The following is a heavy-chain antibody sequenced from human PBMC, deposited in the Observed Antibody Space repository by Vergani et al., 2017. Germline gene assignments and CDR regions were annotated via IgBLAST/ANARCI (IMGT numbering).Heavy chain of an antibody. CDR3: ARGTMRYYDSSGWDYFDY. D-gene: IGHD3-22*01. V-gene: IGHV3-48*01. Sequence: EVQLVESGGGLVQPGGSLRLSCAASGFTFSSYSMNWVRQAPGKGLEWVSYISSSRSTIYYADSVKGGFTISRDNAKNSLYLQMNSLRAEDTAVYYCARGTMRYYDSSGWDYFDYWGQGTLVTVSS. CDR2: ISSSRSTI. J-gene: IGHJ4*02. CDR1: GFTFSSYS.